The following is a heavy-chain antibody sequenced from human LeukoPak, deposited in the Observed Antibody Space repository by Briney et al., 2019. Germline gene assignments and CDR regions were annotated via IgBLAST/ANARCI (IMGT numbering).Heavy chain of an antibody. CDR3: ARECAVGADLYYYGMDV. J-gene: IGHJ6*02. V-gene: IGHV1-69*13. D-gene: IGHD1-26*01. Sequence: GASVKVSCKASGGTFSSYAISWVRQAPGQGLEWMGGIIPIFGTANYAQKFQGRVTITADESTSTAYMELSSLRSEDTAVYYCARECAVGADLYYYGMDVWGQGTTVTVSS. CDR1: GGTFSSYA. CDR2: IIPIFGTA.